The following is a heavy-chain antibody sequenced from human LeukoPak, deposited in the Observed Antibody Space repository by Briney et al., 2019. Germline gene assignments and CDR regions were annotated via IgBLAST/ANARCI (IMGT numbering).Heavy chain of an antibody. Sequence: GESLKISCKGSGYSFTSYWIGWVRRMPGKGLEWMGIIYPGDSDTRYSPSFQGQVTISADKSISTAYLQWSSLKASDTAMYYCAKITMVRGVIIWFDPWGQGTLVTVSS. CDR1: GYSFTSYW. CDR2: IYPGDSDT. V-gene: IGHV5-51*01. J-gene: IGHJ5*02. D-gene: IGHD3-10*01. CDR3: AKITMVRGVIIWFDP.